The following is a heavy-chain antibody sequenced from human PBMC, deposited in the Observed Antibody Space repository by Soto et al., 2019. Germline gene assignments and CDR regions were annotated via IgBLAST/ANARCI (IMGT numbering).Heavy chain of an antibody. CDR2: IWYDGSKK. D-gene: IGHD5-12*01. J-gene: IGHJ4*02. Sequence: QVQLVESGGGVVQPGRSLRLSCAASGFTFSSHAMHWVRQAPGKGLEWVAVIWYDGSKKYYADSVKGRFTVARDDSKNTLYLQMNSLRVDDTAVYYCARDPGYSGFDVDYWGQGTLVTVSS. CDR1: GFTFSSHA. CDR3: ARDPGYSGFDVDY. V-gene: IGHV3-33*01.